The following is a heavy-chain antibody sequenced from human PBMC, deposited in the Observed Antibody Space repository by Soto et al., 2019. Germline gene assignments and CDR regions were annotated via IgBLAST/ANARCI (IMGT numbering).Heavy chain of an antibody. Sequence: ASVKVSCKASGYTFTGYYIHWVRQAPGQGLEWMGWINPNSGGTNYAQKFQGWVTMTRDTSISTAYMELSRLRSDDTAVYYCARDSKLERYYYGMDVWGQGTTVTVSS. CDR3: ARDSKLERYYYGMDV. J-gene: IGHJ6*02. V-gene: IGHV1-2*04. CDR2: INPNSGGT. CDR1: GYTFTGYY. D-gene: IGHD1-1*01.